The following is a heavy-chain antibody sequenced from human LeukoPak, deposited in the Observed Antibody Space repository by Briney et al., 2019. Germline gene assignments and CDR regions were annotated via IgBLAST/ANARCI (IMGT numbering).Heavy chain of an antibody. D-gene: IGHD3-10*01. Sequence: GSLRLSCAASGFTVSSNYMSWVRQAPGKGLEWVSVIYSGGSTYYADSVKGRFTISRDNSKNTLYLQMNSLRDEDTAVYYCARDGIVGQSGYWGQGTLVTVSS. CDR3: ARDGIVGQSGY. V-gene: IGHV3-66*01. CDR2: IYSGGST. CDR1: GFTVSSNY. J-gene: IGHJ4*02.